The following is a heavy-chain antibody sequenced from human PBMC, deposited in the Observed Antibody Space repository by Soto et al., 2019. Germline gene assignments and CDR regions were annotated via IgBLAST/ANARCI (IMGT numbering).Heavy chain of an antibody. CDR1: GYTLIELS. V-gene: IGHV1-24*01. D-gene: IGHD3-10*01. CDR3: ATLTPLGEPQVDP. CDR2: FDPEDGET. Sequence: ASVKVSCKVSGYTLIELSMNWVRQAPGKGLEWMGGFDPEDGETIYAQKFQGRVTMTEDTSTDTAYMELSSLRSEDTAVYYCATLTPLGEPQVDPWGQGTLVTVSS. J-gene: IGHJ5*02.